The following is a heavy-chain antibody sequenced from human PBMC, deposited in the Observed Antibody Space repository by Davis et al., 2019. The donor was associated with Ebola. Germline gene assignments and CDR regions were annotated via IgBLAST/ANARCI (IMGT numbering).Heavy chain of an antibody. CDR2: ISYDGSNK. J-gene: IGHJ6*02. CDR1: GFTFSSYA. CDR3: ARDLLEMTTVIIYYYYGMDV. V-gene: IGHV3-30-3*01. Sequence: GESLKISCAASGFTFSSYAMHWVRQAPGKGLEWVAVISYDGSNKYYADSVKGRFTISRDNSKNTLYLQMNSLRAEDTAVYYCARDLLEMTTVIIYYYYGMDVWGQGTTVTVSS. D-gene: IGHD4-11*01.